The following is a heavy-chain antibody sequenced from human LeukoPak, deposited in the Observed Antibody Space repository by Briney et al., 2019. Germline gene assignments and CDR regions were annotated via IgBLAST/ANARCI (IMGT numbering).Heavy chain of an antibody. Sequence: GGSLRLSCAASGFTFSSYSLNWVRQAPGKGLEWVSFISSSSITIYYADSVKGRFTISRDNAKNSLYLQMNSLRAEDTALYLCARDMVGTSSNWFDPWGQGTLVTVSS. CDR2: ISSSSITI. V-gene: IGHV3-48*04. D-gene: IGHD4-23*01. CDR3: ARDMVGTSSNWFDP. CDR1: GFTFSSYS. J-gene: IGHJ5*02.